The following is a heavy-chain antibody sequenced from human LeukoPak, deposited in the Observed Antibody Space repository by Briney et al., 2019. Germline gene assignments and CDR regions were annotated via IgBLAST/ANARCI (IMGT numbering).Heavy chain of an antibody. J-gene: IGHJ5*02. CDR3: ARVGDFWSGYPPFDP. CDR2: IYYSGST. D-gene: IGHD3-3*01. Sequence: SQTLSLTCTVSGGSISSGVYYWSWIRQHPGKGLEWIGYIYYSGSTYYNPSLKSRVTISVDTSKNQFSLKLSSVTAADTAVYYCARVGDFWSGYPPFDPWGQGTLVTVSS. CDR1: GGSISSGVYY. V-gene: IGHV4-31*03.